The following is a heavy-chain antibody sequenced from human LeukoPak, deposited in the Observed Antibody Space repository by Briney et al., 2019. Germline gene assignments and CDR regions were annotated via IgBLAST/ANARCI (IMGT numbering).Heavy chain of an antibody. CDR2: IRYDGSNK. V-gene: IGHV3-30*02. CDR3: ATVLGYCGGDCLTSYFDY. CDR1: AFTFSSYG. Sequence: PGGSLRLSCAASAFTFSSYGMHWVRQAPGKGLEWVAFIRYDGSNKYYADSVKGRFTISRDNSKNTLYLQMNSLRAEDAAVYYCATVLGYCGGDCLTSYFDYWGQGTLVTVSS. J-gene: IGHJ4*02. D-gene: IGHD2-21*02.